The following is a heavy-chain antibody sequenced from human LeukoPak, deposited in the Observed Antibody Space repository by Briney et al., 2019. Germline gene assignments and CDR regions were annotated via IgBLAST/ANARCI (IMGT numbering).Heavy chain of an antibody. CDR3: AREGITGTTEGYYYYYGMDV. V-gene: IGHV3-53*01. J-gene: IGHJ6*02. Sequence: PGRSLRLSCAASGFTVSSNYMSWVRQAPGKGLEWVSVIYSGGSTYYADSVKGRFTISRDNSKNTLYLQMNSLRAEDTAVYYCAREGITGTTEGYYYYYGMDVWGQGTTVTVSS. CDR2: IYSGGST. D-gene: IGHD1-20*01. CDR1: GFTVSSNY.